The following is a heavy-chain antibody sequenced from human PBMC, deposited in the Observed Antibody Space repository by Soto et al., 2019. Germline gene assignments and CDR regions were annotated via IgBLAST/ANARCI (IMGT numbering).Heavy chain of an antibody. CDR1: GFTFSSYA. Sequence: GSLRLSCSASGFTFSSYAMHWVRQAPGKGLEYVSAISSNGGSTYYADSVKGRFTISRDNSKNTLYLQMSSLRAEDTAVYYCVTRRANWGSFHDAFDIWGQGTMVTVSS. D-gene: IGHD7-27*01. V-gene: IGHV3-64D*06. CDR3: VTRRANWGSFHDAFDI. CDR2: ISSNGGST. J-gene: IGHJ3*02.